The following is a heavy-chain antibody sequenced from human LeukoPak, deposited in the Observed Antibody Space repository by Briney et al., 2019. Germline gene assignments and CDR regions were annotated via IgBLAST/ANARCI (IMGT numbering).Heavy chain of an antibody. CDR3: ATDPYSRGWSGGDYFDQ. CDR1: RFTFDKYA. Sequence: PGGSLRLSCAASRFTFDKYAMSWVRQAPGKGLEWVSSVGAGGGAPYYSDSVKGRFSISRDNSKSTLYLQMTGLTDEDTAIYYCATDPYSRGWSGGDYFDQWGRGTLVTVSS. J-gene: IGHJ4*02. CDR2: VGAGGGAP. D-gene: IGHD6-19*01. V-gene: IGHV3-23*01.